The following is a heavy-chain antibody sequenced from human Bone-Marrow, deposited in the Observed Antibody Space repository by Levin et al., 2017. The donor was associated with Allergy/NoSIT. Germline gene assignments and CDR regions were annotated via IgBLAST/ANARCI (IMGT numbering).Heavy chain of an antibody. CDR2: ISYDGSIK. CDR1: GFTFSSCA. CDR3: ARVGDFAYYYSYMDV. J-gene: IGHJ6*03. Sequence: GESLKISCAASGFTFSSCAMHWVRQAPGKGLEWVAVISYDGSIKNYADSVKGRFTISRDNSKNTLYLQMNSLRTEDTAVYYCARVGDFAYYYSYMDVWGKGTTVTVSS. V-gene: IGHV3-30*04. D-gene: IGHD2-21*01.